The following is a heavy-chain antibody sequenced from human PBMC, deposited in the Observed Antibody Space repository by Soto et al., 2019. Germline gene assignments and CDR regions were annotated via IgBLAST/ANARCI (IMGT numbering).Heavy chain of an antibody. CDR1: GYSFTTYG. CDR3: ARDRGAYCSGGSCYVDPFYFDY. Sequence: QVYLVQSGAELKKPEASVKVSCKSSGYSFTTYGITWARQAPGQGLEWMGWIIPYNGKTFYAQKFQARVTITIDTSTSTAYMELRSLRSDDTAVYYCARDRGAYCSGGSCYVDPFYFDYWGQGTLVTVSS. D-gene: IGHD2-15*01. J-gene: IGHJ4*02. V-gene: IGHV1-18*04. CDR2: IIPYNGKT.